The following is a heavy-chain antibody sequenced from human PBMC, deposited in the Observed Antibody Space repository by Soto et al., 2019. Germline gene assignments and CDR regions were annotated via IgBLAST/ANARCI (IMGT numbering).Heavy chain of an antibody. CDR2: ISGSGGST. D-gene: IGHD2-21*01. CDR3: AKDPTTSHCGGDCYYRGVNWFDP. V-gene: IGHV3-23*01. CDR1: GFTFSSYA. J-gene: IGHJ5*02. Sequence: GGSLRLSCAASGFTFSSYAMSWVRQAPGKGLEWVSAISGSGGSTYYADSVKGRFTISRDNSKNTLYLQMNSLRAEDTAVYYCAKDPTTSHCGGDCYYRGVNWFDPWGQGTLVTVSS.